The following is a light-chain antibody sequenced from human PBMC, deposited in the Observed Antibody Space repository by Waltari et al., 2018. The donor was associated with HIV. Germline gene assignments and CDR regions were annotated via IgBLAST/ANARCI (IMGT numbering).Light chain of an antibody. Sequence: DIQMTQSPSTLSASVGDRVTITCRASQHISTWVAWFQKKPGKAPKTLIYKASELESGVPSRFSGSVSGTEFTLTISDLHPDDFATYFCQHYNFWPYAFGQGTKVEI. CDR2: KAS. V-gene: IGKV1-5*03. J-gene: IGKJ1*01. CDR3: QHYNFWPYA. CDR1: QHISTW.